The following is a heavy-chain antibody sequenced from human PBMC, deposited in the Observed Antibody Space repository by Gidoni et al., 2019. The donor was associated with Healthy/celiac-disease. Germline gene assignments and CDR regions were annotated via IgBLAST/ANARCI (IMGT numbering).Heavy chain of an antibody. V-gene: IGHV3-23*01. CDR2: ISGSGGST. CDR3: AKVLELGYFDY. CDR1: GFTFSSDA. D-gene: IGHD7-27*01. J-gene: IGHJ4*02. Sequence: EVQLLESGGGLVQPGGSLRRSCEASGFTFSSDARSWVRQAPGKGLEWVSAISGSGGSTYYADSVKGRFTISRDNSKNTLYLQMNSLRAEDTAVYYCAKVLELGYFDYWGQGTLVTVSS.